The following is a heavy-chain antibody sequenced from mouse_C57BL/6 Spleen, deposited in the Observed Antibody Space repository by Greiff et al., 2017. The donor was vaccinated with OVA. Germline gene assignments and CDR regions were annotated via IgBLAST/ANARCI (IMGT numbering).Heavy chain of an antibody. CDR1: GYTFTSYW. D-gene: IGHD3-3*01. J-gene: IGHJ1*03. V-gene: IGHV1-53*01. Sequence: QVQLQQPGTELVKPGASVKLSCKASGYTFTSYWMPWVKQRPGQGLEWIGYITPCTGGTNYNEKFKSKATLTVDKSSNTAYMPLRSLTSETSAVYYGARESYGGYIDVWGTGTTVTVSS. CDR3: ARESYGGYIDV. CDR2: ITPCTGGT.